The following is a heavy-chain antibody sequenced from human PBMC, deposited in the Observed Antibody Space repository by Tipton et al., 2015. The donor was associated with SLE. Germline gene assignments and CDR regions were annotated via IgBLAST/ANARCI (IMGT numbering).Heavy chain of an antibody. CDR1: GGSFSGYY. V-gene: IGHV4-34*01. CDR3: ASEGPRSYWYFDL. J-gene: IGHJ2*01. Sequence: TLSLTCAVYGGSFSGYYWSWIRQPPGKGLEWIGEINHSGSTKYNPSLKSRVTISVDTSKNQFSLKLSSVTAADTAVYYCASEGPRSYWYFDLWGRGTLVTVSS. CDR2: INHSGST. D-gene: IGHD1-14*01.